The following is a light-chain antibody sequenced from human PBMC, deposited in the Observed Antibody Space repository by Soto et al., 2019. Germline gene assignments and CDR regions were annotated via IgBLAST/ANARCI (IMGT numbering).Light chain of an antibody. CDR1: QSVTSY. CDR3: QQRSSWPIT. V-gene: IGKV3-11*01. J-gene: IGKJ5*01. Sequence: EIVLTQSPATLSLSPGERATLSCRASQSVTSYLAWYQQRPGQAPRLLINDASRRATGIPDRFSGSGSGADFTLTISSLEPEDCAVYYCQQRSSWPITFGQGTRLDIK. CDR2: DAS.